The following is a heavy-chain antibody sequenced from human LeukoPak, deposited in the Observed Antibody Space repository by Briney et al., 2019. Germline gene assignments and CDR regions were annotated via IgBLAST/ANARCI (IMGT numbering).Heavy chain of an antibody. J-gene: IGHJ4*02. CDR3: AREGTDYGDYDTLDY. V-gene: IGHV1-2*02. CDR1: GYTFTGYY. D-gene: IGHD4-17*01. Sequence: GASVKVSCKASGYTFTGYYMHWVRQAPGQGLEWMGWINPNSGGTNHARKFQGRVTMTRDTSISTAYMELSRLRSDDTAVYYCAREGTDYGDYDTLDYWGQGTLVTVSS. CDR2: INPNSGGT.